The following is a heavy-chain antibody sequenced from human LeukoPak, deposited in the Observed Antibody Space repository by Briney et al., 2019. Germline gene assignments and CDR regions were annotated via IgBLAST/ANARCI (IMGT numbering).Heavy chain of an antibody. V-gene: IGHV1-69*13. D-gene: IGHD4-11*01. Sequence: SVKVSCKASGGTFSSYAISWVRQAPGQGLEWMGGIIPIFGTANYAQKFQGRVTITADESTSTAYMELSSLRSEDTAVYYCARAYSNYVPTIDYWAREPWSPSPQ. CDR2: IIPIFGTA. CDR1: GGTFSSYA. J-gene: IGHJ4*02. CDR3: ARAYSNYVPTIDY.